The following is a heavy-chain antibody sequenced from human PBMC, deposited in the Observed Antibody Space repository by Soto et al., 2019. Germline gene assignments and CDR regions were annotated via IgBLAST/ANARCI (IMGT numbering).Heavy chain of an antibody. J-gene: IGHJ4*02. CDR2: IYSGVST. Sequence: PGGSLRLSCASSWFTACRNYISWVRQAPGKGLEWVSVIYSGVSTYYADSVKSRFTTSRHNTKNTMYLQMNSLRAEDTVVYYCVSFPGDTAMVTFDYWGQGTLVTVSS. D-gene: IGHD5-18*01. V-gene: IGHV3-53*04. CDR1: WFTACRNY. CDR3: VSFPGDTAMVTFDY.